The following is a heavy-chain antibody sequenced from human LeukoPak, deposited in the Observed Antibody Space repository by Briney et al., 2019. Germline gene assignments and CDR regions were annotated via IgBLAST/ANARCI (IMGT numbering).Heavy chain of an antibody. Sequence: GGSLRLSCEASEITFSSYAMHWVRQAPGKGLEWVSAISGSGGSTYYADSVKGRFTISRDRSQNTLYLQMKSLRAEDTAVYYCARGAMSTFARFDSWGQGTLVSVSS. CDR2: ISGSGGST. J-gene: IGHJ4*02. CDR1: EITFSSYA. D-gene: IGHD2/OR15-2a*01. V-gene: IGHV3-23*01. CDR3: ARGAMSTFARFDS.